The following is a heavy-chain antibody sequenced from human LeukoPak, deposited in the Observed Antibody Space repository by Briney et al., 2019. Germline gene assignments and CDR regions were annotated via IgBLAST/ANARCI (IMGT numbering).Heavy chain of an antibody. D-gene: IGHD3-10*01. J-gene: IGHJ4*02. V-gene: IGHV3-11*01. CDR2: ISSSGTTI. CDR3: ASLRGVNR. CDR1: GFTFSDYY. Sequence: GGSLRLSCAASGFTFSDYYMSWIRQPPGKGLEWVSYISSSGTTIYYADSVRGRFTVSRDNPKNSLYLQMDSLSAEDTAVYYCASLRGVNRWGQGTLVTVSS.